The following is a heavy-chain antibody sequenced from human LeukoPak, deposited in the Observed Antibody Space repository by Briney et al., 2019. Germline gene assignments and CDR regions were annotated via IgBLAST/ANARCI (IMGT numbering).Heavy chain of an antibody. Sequence: ASVKVSCKASDYTFTSYGISWVRQAPGQGLEWMGWISAYNGNTNYEQTLQGRVTMTTDTSTSTAYMELRSLRSDDTAVYYCAREGLLWFGETTFDYWGQGTLVTVSS. V-gene: IGHV1-18*01. J-gene: IGHJ4*02. CDR2: ISAYNGNT. D-gene: IGHD3-10*01. CDR3: AREGLLWFGETTFDY. CDR1: DYTFTSYG.